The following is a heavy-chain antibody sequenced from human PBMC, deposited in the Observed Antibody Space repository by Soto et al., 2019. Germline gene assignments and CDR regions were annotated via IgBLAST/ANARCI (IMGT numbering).Heavy chain of an antibody. CDR1: GFTFSSYG. CDR2: IWYDGSNK. Sequence: QVRLVESGGGVVQPGRSLRLSCAASGFTFSSYGMHWVRQAPGKGLEWVAVIWYDGSNKYYADSVKGRFTISRDNSKNTLYLQMNSLRAEDTAVYYCARSFDYGDYASPPSSWGQGTMVTVSS. CDR3: ARSFDYGDYASPPSS. J-gene: IGHJ3*01. D-gene: IGHD4-17*01. V-gene: IGHV3-33*01.